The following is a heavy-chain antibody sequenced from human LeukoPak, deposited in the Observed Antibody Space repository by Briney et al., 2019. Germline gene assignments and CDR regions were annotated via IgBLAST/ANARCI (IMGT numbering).Heavy chain of an antibody. D-gene: IGHD4-17*01. CDR1: GYTFTSYG. J-gene: IGHJ3*02. Sequence: ASVKVSCKASGYTFTSYGISWVRQAPGQGLEWMGWINPVTGGTNYAQKFQGRVTMTRDTSISTAYMELSRLRSDDTAVYYCARDLDRDYGLGAFDIWGQGTMVTVSS. V-gene: IGHV1-2*02. CDR2: INPVTGGT. CDR3: ARDLDRDYGLGAFDI.